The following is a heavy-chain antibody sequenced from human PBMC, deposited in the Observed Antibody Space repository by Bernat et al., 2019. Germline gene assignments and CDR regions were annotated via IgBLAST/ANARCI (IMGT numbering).Heavy chain of an antibody. Sequence: QVQLQESGPGLVKPSGTLSLTCAVSGGSISSSNWWSWVRQPPGKGLEWIGEIYHSGSTNYNPSLKSRVTISVDKSKNQFSLKLSSVTAADTAVYYRARDHIVSGVAGTSRWFDPWGQGTLVTVSS. CDR1: GGSISSSNW. CDR3: ARDHIVSGVAGTSRWFDP. CDR2: IYHSGST. D-gene: IGHD6-19*01. J-gene: IGHJ5*02. V-gene: IGHV4-4*02.